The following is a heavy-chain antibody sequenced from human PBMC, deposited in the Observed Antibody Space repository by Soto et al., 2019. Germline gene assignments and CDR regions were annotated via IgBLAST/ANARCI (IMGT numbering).Heavy chain of an antibody. D-gene: IGHD3-10*01. CDR2: IYYSGST. Sequence: QVQLQESGPGLVKPSQTLSLTCTVSGGSISSGGYYWSWIRQHPGKGLEWIGYIYYSGSTYYNPSLKSRXXIXVGXSKNQFSLKLSSVTAADTAVYYCARARREYYYFDYWGQGTLVTVSS. V-gene: IGHV4-31*03. CDR1: GGSISSGGYY. J-gene: IGHJ4*02. CDR3: ARARREYYYFDY.